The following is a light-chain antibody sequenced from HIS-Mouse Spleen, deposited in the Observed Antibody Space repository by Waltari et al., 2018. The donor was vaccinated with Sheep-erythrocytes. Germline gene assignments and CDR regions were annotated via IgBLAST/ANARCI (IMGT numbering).Light chain of an antibody. V-gene: IGKV3-20*01. CDR1: QSVSSSY. Sequence: EIVLTQSPGTLSLSPGERATLSCMASQSVSSSYLAWYQQKPGQAPRLLIYGASSRATGIPDRFSGSGSGTDFTLTISRLEPEDFAVYYCQQYGSSPWPFGQGTKVEIK. CDR3: QQYGSSPWP. CDR2: GAS. J-gene: IGKJ1*01.